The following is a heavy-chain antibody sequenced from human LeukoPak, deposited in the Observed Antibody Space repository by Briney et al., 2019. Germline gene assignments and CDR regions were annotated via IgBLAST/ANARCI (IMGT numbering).Heavy chain of an antibody. D-gene: IGHD2-2*02. CDR2: IYYSGST. V-gene: IGHV4-31*03. CDR3: ARYCSSTNCYKGGFDP. CDR1: GGSISSGGYY. J-gene: IGHJ5*02. Sequence: SQTLSLTCTVSGGSISSGGYYWSWIRQHPGKGLEWIGYIYYSGSTYSIPSLKSRVTISVDTSKNQFSLNLSSVTAADTAVYYCARYCSSTNCYKGGFDPWGQGTLVTVSS.